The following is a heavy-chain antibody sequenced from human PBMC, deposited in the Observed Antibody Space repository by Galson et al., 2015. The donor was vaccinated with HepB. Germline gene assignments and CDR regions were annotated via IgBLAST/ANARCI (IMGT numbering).Heavy chain of an antibody. CDR1: GFTFSSYG. J-gene: IGHJ6*02. D-gene: IGHD1-20*01. V-gene: IGHV3-30*03. Sequence: SLRLSCAASGFTFSSYGMHWVRQAPGKGLEWVAVISYDGSNKYYADSVKGRFTISRDNSKNTLYLQMNSLRPEDTAVYYCARILYNWNLNYYYGMDVWGQGTTVTVSS. CDR3: ARILYNWNLNYYYGMDV. CDR2: ISYDGSNK.